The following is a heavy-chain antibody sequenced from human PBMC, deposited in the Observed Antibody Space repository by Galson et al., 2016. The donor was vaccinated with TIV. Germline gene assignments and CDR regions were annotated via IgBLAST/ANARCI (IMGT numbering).Heavy chain of an antibody. CDR2: ISSYNGDT. Sequence: SVKVSCKASGYTFRNYGFSWVRQAPGQGLEWLGWISSYNGDTNYAHNLRGRLTMTTDSSTTTASMELRSLRSDDTAVYFYARDRGSMTMILVVDYHYGMDVWGQGTTVTVSS. V-gene: IGHV1-18*04. J-gene: IGHJ6*02. CDR1: GYTFRNYG. CDR3: ARDRGSMTMILVVDYHYGMDV. D-gene: IGHD3-22*01.